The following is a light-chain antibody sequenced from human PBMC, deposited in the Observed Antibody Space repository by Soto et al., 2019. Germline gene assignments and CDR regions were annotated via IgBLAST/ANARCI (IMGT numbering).Light chain of an antibody. Sequence: QSVLTQPASVSGSPGQSITISCTGTSSDVGGYNYVSWYQQHPGKAPKLMIYDVSNRPSGVSNRFSGSKSGNTASLTISGLQAEEEADYYCSSYTSSSTQVFGGGTKLTVL. CDR2: DVS. J-gene: IGLJ2*01. V-gene: IGLV2-14*01. CDR1: SSDVGGYNY. CDR3: SSYTSSSTQV.